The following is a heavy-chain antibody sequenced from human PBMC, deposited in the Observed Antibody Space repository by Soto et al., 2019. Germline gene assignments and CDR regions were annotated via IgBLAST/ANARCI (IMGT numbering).Heavy chain of an antibody. CDR2: IITTIGTA. CDR3: ASAPLHCIITSCLDNWFDP. V-gene: IGHV1-69*12. Sequence: QVQLVQSGAEVKRPGSSVKVSCKASGGTFSSSAISWVRQAPGQGLEWMGGIITTIGTANNAQKFQGRVTIPEHESTSQTYMKLIRLRSKATLMYYGASAPLHCIITSCLDNWFDPWGQGPLVTVSS. CDR1: GGTFSSSA. D-gene: IGHD2-2*01. J-gene: IGHJ5*02.